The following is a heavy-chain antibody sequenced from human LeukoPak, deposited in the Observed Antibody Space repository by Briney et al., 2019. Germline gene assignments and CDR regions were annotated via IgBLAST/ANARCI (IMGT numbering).Heavy chain of an antibody. J-gene: IGHJ4*02. Sequence: GGSPRLSCAASGFTFSSYSMNWVRQAPGKGLEWVSSISSSSSYIYYADSVKGRFTISRDNAKNSLYLQMNSLRAEDTAVYYCAREPHYYDSSGSFDYWGQGTLVTVSS. V-gene: IGHV3-21*01. CDR3: AREPHYYDSSGSFDY. CDR2: ISSSSSYI. CDR1: GFTFSSYS. D-gene: IGHD3-22*01.